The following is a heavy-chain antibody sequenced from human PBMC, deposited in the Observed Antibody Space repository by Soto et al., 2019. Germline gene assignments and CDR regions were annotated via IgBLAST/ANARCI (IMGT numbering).Heavy chain of an antibody. CDR3: ARTPYYDFWSGYYGMDV. CDR2: INHSGST. CDR1: GGSFSGYY. Sequence: TSETLSLTCAVYGGSFSGYYWSWIRQPPGKGLEWIGEINHSGSTNYSPSLKSRVTISVDTSKNQFSLKLSSVTAADTAVYYCARTPYYDFWSGYYGMDVWGQGTTVTVSS. J-gene: IGHJ6*02. D-gene: IGHD3-3*01. V-gene: IGHV4-34*01.